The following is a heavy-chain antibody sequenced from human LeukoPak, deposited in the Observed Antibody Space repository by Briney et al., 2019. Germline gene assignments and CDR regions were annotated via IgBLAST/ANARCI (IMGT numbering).Heavy chain of an antibody. Sequence: ASVEVSCKASGYTFTGYYMHWVRQAPGQGLEWMGWINPNGGGTNYAQKFQGWVTMTRDTSISRAYMELSRLRSDDTAVYYCAREMIAAAGGSYYYYYGMDVWGQGTTVTVSS. CDR1: GYTFTGYY. CDR2: INPNGGGT. V-gene: IGHV1-2*04. J-gene: IGHJ6*02. D-gene: IGHD6-13*01. CDR3: AREMIAAAGGSYYYYYGMDV.